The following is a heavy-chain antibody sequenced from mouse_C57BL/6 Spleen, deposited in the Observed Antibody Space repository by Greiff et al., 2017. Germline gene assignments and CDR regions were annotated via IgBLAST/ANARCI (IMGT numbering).Heavy chain of an antibody. Sequence: QVQLKQSGAELVRPGTSVKMSCKASGYTFTNYWIGWAKQRPGHGLEWIGDIYPGGGYTNYNEKFKGKATLTADKSSSTAYMQFRSLTSEDSAIYYRARGGYSYAMDYWGQGTSVTVSS. CDR2: IYPGGGYT. CDR3: ARGGYSYAMDY. J-gene: IGHJ4*01. CDR1: GYTFTNYW. D-gene: IGHD2-3*01. V-gene: IGHV1-63*01.